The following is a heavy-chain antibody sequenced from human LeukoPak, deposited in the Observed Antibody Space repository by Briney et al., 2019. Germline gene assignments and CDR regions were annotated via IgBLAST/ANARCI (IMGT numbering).Heavy chain of an antibody. J-gene: IGHJ1*01. CDR2: IYSDNT. CDR1: GFTVSSNS. Sequence: PGGSLRLSCTVSGFTVSSNSMSWVRQAPGKGLEWVSFIYSDNTHYSDSVKGRFTISRDNSKNTLYLQMNSLRAEDRAVYYCAKDSAWGRYDDWGQGTLVTVSS. D-gene: IGHD3-16*01. CDR3: AKDSAWGRYDD. V-gene: IGHV3-53*01.